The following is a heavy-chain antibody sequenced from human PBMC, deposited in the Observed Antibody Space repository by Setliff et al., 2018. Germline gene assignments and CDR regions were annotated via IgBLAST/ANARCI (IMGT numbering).Heavy chain of an antibody. D-gene: IGHD3-10*01. CDR3: ARHKSNGSGSYPSLYMDV. V-gene: IGHV4-59*08. Sequence: PSETLSLTCTVSGGSISSYYWSWIRQPPGKGLEWIGYIYASGSTNYNPSLKSRVTLSVDTSKNQFSLKVSSVTAADTAVYYCARHKSNGSGSYPSLYMDVWGKGIMVTVSS. CDR1: GGSISSYY. CDR2: IYASGST. J-gene: IGHJ6*03.